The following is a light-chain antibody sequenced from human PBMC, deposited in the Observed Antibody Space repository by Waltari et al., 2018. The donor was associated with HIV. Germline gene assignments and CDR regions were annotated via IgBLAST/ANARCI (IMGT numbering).Light chain of an antibody. J-gene: IGLJ1*01. V-gene: IGLV1-40*01. CDR1: SPHIGANYD. CDR2: GNS. CDR3: QSYDSSLSGYV. Sequence: QSVLTQPPSVSGAPGQRVTIPCTGSSPHIGANYDVHWYQQLPGTAPKLLIYGNSNRPSGVPDRFSGSKSGTSASLAITGLQAEDEADYYCQSYDSSLSGYVFGTGTTVTVL.